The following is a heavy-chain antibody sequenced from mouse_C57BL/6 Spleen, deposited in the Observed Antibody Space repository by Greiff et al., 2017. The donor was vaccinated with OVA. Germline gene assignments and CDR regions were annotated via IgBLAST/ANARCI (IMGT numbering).Heavy chain of an antibody. V-gene: IGHV5-16*01. CDR3: ARDWDGYSWYFDV. J-gene: IGHJ1*03. CDR2: INYDGSST. D-gene: IGHD2-3*01. Sequence: EVQVVESEGGLVQPGSSMKLSCTASGFTFSDYYMAWVRQVPEKGLEWVANINYDGSSTYYLDSLKSRFIISRDNAKNILYLQMSSLKSEDTATYYCARDWDGYSWYFDVWGTGTTVTVSS. CDR1: GFTFSDYY.